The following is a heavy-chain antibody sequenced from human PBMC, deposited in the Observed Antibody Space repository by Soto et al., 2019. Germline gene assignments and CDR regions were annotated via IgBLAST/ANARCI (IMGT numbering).Heavy chain of an antibody. V-gene: IGHV3-53*01. Sequence: HPGGSLRLSCAASGFTVSSNYMSWVRQAPGKGLEWVSVIYSGGSTYYADSVKGRFTISRDNSKNTVYLQMNSLRAEDTAVFYCARDRGRYQNNYFDFWGQGTLVTVSS. CDR2: IYSGGST. J-gene: IGHJ4*02. D-gene: IGHD1-26*01. CDR1: GFTVSSNY. CDR3: ARDRGRYQNNYFDF.